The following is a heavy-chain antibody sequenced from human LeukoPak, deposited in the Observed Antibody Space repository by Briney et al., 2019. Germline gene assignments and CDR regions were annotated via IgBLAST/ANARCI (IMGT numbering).Heavy chain of an antibody. CDR1: GFTFSSYS. D-gene: IGHD3-16*01. V-gene: IGHV3-48*01. Sequence: GGSLRLSFAASGFTFSSYSMNWVRQAPGKGLEWVSYISSSSSTIYYADSVEGRFTISRDNAKNSLYLQMNSLRAEDTAVYYCARARGAFDPWGQGTQVTVSS. J-gene: IGHJ5*02. CDR2: ISSSSSTI. CDR3: ARARGAFDP.